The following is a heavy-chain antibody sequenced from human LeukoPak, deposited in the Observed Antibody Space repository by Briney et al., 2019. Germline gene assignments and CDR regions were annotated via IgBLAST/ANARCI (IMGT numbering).Heavy chain of an antibody. CDR3: ASSLYYDFWSGYYPYGMDV. V-gene: IGHV3-23*01. J-gene: IGHJ6*02. CDR2: ISGSGGST. CDR1: GFTFSSYA. D-gene: IGHD3-3*01. Sequence: GGSLRLSCAASGFTFSSYAMSWVRQAPGKGLEWVSAISGSGGSTYYADSVKGRFTISRDNSKNTLYLQMNSLRAEDTAVYYCASSLYYDFWSGYYPYGMDVWGQGTTVTVSS.